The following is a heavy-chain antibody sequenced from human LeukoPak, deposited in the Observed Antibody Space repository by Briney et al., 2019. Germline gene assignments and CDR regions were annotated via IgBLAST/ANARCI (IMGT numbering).Heavy chain of an antibody. CDR3: ATAADRYCSSTSCSASTEPLFDP. V-gene: IGHV1-24*01. CDR2: FDPEDGGT. Sequence: ASVKVSCKVSGYTRTELSMHWERQAPGTGLEWGGGFDPEDGGTIYAQTFQGRFTMTEETSTDTAYMELSSLRSEDTAVYYCATAADRYCSSTSCSASTEPLFDPWGQGTLVTVSS. D-gene: IGHD2-2*01. CDR1: GYTRTELS. J-gene: IGHJ5*02.